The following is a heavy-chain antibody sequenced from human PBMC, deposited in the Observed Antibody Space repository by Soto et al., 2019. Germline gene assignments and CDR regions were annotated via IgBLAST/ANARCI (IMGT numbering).Heavy chain of an antibody. J-gene: IGHJ4*02. D-gene: IGHD2-2*01. CDR3: AKSYWPSIHAVLTSAIGH. CDR1: GFTFNSYG. CDR2: LAYHGRNE. V-gene: IGHV3-30*18. Sequence: GGSLRLSCAASGFTFNSYGMYWIRQAPGKGLEWVAGLAYHGRNEYYAHSVKGRFTTSRDNSNSTLFLQMNSLRPEDTAVSYVAKSYWPSIHAVLTSAIGHWGRGTLVTVSS.